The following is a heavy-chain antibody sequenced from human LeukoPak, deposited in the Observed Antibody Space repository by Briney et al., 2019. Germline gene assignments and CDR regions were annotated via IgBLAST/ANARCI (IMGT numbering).Heavy chain of an antibody. Sequence: GGSLRLSCAASGFTFSSYSMNWVRQAPGKGLEWVSYISSSSSTIYYADSVKGRFTISRDNAKNSLYLQMNSLRAEDTAVYYCAKPHRPYDSSGYHFDYWGQGTLVTVSS. D-gene: IGHD3-22*01. J-gene: IGHJ4*01. V-gene: IGHV3-48*01. CDR3: AKPHRPYDSSGYHFDY. CDR2: ISSSSSTI. CDR1: GFTFSSYS.